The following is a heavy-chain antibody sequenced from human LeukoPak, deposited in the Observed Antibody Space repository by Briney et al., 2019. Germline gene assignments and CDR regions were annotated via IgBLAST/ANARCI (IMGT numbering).Heavy chain of an antibody. CDR1: GYTFTGYY. V-gene: IGHV1-2*02. D-gene: IGHD5-18*01. J-gene: IGHJ4*02. CDR3: ARERREYSYGSFIGDY. CDR2: INPSGGT. Sequence: GASVKVSCKASGYTFTGYYMHWVRQAPGQGLEWMGIINPSGGTNYAQKFQGRVTMTRDTSISTAYMELSRLRSDDTALYYCARERREYSYGSFIGDYWGQGTLVTVSS.